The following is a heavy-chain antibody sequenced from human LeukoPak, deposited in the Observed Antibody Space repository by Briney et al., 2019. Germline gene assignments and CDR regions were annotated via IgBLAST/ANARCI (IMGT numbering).Heavy chain of an antibody. Sequence: SVKVSCKASGGTFSSYAISWVRQAPGQGLEWMGGIIPIFGTANYAQKVQGRVTITTDESTSTAYMEPSRLRSEDTAVYYCARGEDSIRWSALPFDYWGQGTLVTVSS. CDR1: GGTFSSYA. CDR3: ARGEDSIRWSALPFDY. CDR2: IIPIFGTA. J-gene: IGHJ4*02. D-gene: IGHD2-15*01. V-gene: IGHV1-69*05.